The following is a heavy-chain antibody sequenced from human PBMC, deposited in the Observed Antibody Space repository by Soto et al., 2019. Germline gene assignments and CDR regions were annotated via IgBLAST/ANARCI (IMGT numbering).Heavy chain of an antibody. D-gene: IGHD3-3*01. CDR2: IGSSGST. CDR1: GFTFDTYA. J-gene: IGHJ4*02. CDR3: AKGFRSLEWFSLAPFEY. Sequence: VGTLRLSCAASGFTFDTYALNWVRQAPGKGLEWVSAIGSSGSTYYADSVKGLFSISRDTPKKTLYLRMISLRVEDTDKYYCAKGFRSLEWFSLAPFEYWGQRARVTVSS. V-gene: IGHV3-23*01.